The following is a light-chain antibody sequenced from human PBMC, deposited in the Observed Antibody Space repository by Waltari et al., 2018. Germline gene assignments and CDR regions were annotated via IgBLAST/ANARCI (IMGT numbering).Light chain of an antibody. V-gene: IGLV1-44*01. J-gene: IGLJ3*02. CDR2: STN. CDR3: AAWDGSQFARV. CDR1: SSIIGSDT. Sequence: QSVLTQPPSASGTPGQRVIISCSGSSSIIGSDTVNWYQQLPGTAPRLLIYSTNQRPPGVPDRCSGSKSGTSAFLAISGLQSEDESDYYCAAWDGSQFARVFGGGTKLSVL.